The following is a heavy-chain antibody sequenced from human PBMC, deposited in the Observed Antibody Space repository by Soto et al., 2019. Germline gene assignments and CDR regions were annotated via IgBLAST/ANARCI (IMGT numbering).Heavy chain of an antibody. J-gene: IGHJ2*01. CDR3: AKAGYCSGGSCYGPSVEIATQSDL. D-gene: IGHD2-15*01. Sequence: EVQLVESGGGLVQPGRSLRLSCAASGFTFDDYAMHWVRQSPGKGLEWVSGISWNSGSIGYADSVKGRFTIYRDNAKNSLYLQMNSLRGEATAVYYCAKAGYCSGGSCYGPSVEIATQSDLWGRGTLVAVSS. V-gene: IGHV3-9*01. CDR1: GFTFDDYA. CDR2: ISWNSGSI.